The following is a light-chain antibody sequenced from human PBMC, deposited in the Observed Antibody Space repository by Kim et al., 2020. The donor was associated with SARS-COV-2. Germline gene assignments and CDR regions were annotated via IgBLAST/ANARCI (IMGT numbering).Light chain of an antibody. J-gene: IGLJ3*02. V-gene: IGLV3-1*01. CDR2: LDA. Sequence: SVSPGKPVTIPCSGVKLGDKHCPWYQHRLGQSPLLAIYLDARRPSGIPERFSGYNSGTTATLTISATQTTDEADYFCQVWDNGTVVFGGGTQLTVL. CDR1: KLGDKH. CDR3: QVWDNGTVV.